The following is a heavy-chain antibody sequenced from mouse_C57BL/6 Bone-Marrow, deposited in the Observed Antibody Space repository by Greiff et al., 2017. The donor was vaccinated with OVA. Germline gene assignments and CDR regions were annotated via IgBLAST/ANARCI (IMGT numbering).Heavy chain of an antibody. Sequence: QVHVKQSGAELARPGASVKMSCKASGYTFTSYTMHWVKQRPGQGLEWIGYINPSSGYTKYNQKFKDKATLTADKSSSTAYMQLSSLTSEDSAVYYCARGDDYDGWFAYWGQGTLVTVSA. CDR2: INPSSGYT. D-gene: IGHD2-4*01. CDR3: ARGDDYDGWFAY. V-gene: IGHV1-4*01. CDR1: GYTFTSYT. J-gene: IGHJ3*01.